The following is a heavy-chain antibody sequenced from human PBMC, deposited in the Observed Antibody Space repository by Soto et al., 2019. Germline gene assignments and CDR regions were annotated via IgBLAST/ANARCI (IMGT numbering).Heavy chain of an antibody. Sequence: QVQLVQSGSEVKRPGSSVKVSCKTSGGIFKNFDIGWVRQSPGQGLEWMGEIIPLVNATNYAQKFRGRVTVTEDESTRTAYMELTRLTYDDTAVYFCEINAERNAQKFDFWGQGTLVTVSS. CDR2: IIPLVNAT. CDR3: EINAERNAQKFDF. J-gene: IGHJ4*02. V-gene: IGHV1-69*01. CDR1: GGIFKNFD. D-gene: IGHD2-2*01.